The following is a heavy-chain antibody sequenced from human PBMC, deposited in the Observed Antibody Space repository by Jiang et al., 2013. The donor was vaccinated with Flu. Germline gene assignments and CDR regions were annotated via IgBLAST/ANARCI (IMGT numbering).Heavy chain of an antibody. V-gene: IGHV5-10-1*04. D-gene: IGHD5-18*01. Sequence: GAEVKKPGESLRISCKGSGYSFTSYWISWVRQMPGKGLEWMGRIDPSDSYTNYSPSFQGQVTFSVDNSINTAYLHWSSLKASDTAMYFCARGNTGNWFDPWGQGTLVTVSS. CDR1: GYSFTSYW. CDR3: ARGNTGNWFDP. J-gene: IGHJ5*02. CDR2: IDPSDSYT.